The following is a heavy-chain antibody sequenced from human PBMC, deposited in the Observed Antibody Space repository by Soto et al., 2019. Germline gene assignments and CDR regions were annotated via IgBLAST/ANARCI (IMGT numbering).Heavy chain of an antibody. V-gene: IGHV3-7*01. CDR3: ARVTPGSACGGDCFLNGFDY. Sequence: EVQLVESGGGLVQPGGSLRLSCADSGFTFSSYWMSWVRQAPGKGLEWVANIKQDGSEKYYVDSVKGRFTISRDNARNSLYLQMNSLRVEDTAIYYCARVTPGSACGGDCFLNGFDYWGQGTPVTVSS. D-gene: IGHD2-21*02. J-gene: IGHJ4*02. CDR1: GFTFSSYW. CDR2: IKQDGSEK.